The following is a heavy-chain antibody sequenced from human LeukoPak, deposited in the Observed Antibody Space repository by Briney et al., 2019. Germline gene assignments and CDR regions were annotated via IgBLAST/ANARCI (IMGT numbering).Heavy chain of an antibody. CDR2: TYYRSKWYN. D-gene: IGHD2-21*01. V-gene: IGHV6-1*01. CDR3: ARKGGGKIHCGGDCFDF. J-gene: IGHJ4*02. CDR1: GDSVSSNSAA. Sequence: SQTLSLTCAISGDSVSSNSAAWHWIRQSPSRGLEWLGRTYYRSKWYNDYAISVRSRITITPDTSKNQFSLQLNSVTPEDTAVYYCARKGGGKIHCGGDCFDFWGQGTLVTVSS.